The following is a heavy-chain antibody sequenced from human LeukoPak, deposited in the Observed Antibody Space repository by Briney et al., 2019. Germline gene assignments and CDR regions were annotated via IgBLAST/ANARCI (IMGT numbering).Heavy chain of an antibody. CDR2: ISLSGLT. Sequence: SETLSLTCGVSGVSISNTNWWSWVRQPPGQGLEWIGEISLSGLTNYNPSLKSRVTVSIDKSKNHLSLNLTSVTAADTAVYYCSRENGAFSPFGYWGQGTLVTVPS. CDR1: GVSISNTNW. CDR3: SRENGAFSPFGY. D-gene: IGHD2-8*01. J-gene: IGHJ4*02. V-gene: IGHV4-4*02.